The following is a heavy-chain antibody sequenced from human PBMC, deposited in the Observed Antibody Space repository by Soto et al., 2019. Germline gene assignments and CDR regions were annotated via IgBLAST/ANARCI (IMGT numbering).Heavy chain of an antibody. CDR3: ATAPGPY. V-gene: IGHV4-30-2*01. CDR1: GGSISSGGYS. CDR2: IYHSGST. Sequence: SETLSLTCAVSGGSISSGGYSWSCIRQPPGKGLEWIGYIYHSGSTYYNPSLKSRVTISVDRSKNQFSLKLSSVTAADTAVYYCATAPGPYWGQGTLVTVSS. J-gene: IGHJ4*02.